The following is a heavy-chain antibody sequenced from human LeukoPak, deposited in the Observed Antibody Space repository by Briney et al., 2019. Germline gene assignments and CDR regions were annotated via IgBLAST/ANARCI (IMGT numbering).Heavy chain of an antibody. CDR2: ISGSGGST. CDR3: AKLGGYYDSSGYYKRIPFDY. Sequence: RGSLRLSCAASGFTFSSYAMSWVRQAPGKGLGWVSAISGSGGSTYYADSVKGRFTISRDNSKNTLYLQMNSLRAKDTAVYYCAKLGGYYDSSGYYKRIPFDYWGQGTLVTVSS. CDR1: GFTFSSYA. D-gene: IGHD3-22*01. V-gene: IGHV3-23*01. J-gene: IGHJ4*02.